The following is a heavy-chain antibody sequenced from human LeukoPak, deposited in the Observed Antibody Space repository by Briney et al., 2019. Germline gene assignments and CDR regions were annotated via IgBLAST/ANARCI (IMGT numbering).Heavy chain of an antibody. D-gene: IGHD1-26*01. CDR3: AKGGKWDVTPFDY. V-gene: IGHV3-23*01. CDR2: ISSSSGSI. Sequence: PGGSLRLSCAASGFTFSNYAMTWVRQAAGKGLEWVSTISSSSGSIYYADSVKGRFTISRDNSKNTLYLQMNSLRAEDTAVYYCAKGGKWDVTPFDYWGQGTLVTVSS. J-gene: IGHJ4*02. CDR1: GFTFSNYA.